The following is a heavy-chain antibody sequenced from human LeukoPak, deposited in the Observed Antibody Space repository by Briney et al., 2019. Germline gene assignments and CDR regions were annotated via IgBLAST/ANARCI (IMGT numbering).Heavy chain of an antibody. CDR3: ARLSGSYWGWFDP. V-gene: IGHV3-7*01. CDR1: KFIFSKYW. Sequence: GGSLRLSCAASKFIFSKYWMSWVRQAPGKGLEWVADIKEDGSEKYYVDSVKGRFTISRDNAKNSLYLQMNSLRAEDTAVYYCARLSGSYWGWFDPWGQGTQVTVSS. D-gene: IGHD1-26*01. J-gene: IGHJ5*02. CDR2: IKEDGSEK.